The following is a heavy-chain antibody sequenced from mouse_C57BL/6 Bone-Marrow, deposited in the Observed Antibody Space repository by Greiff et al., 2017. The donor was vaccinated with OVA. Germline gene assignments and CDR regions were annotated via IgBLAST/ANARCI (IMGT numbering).Heavy chain of an antibody. V-gene: IGHV5-6*02. CDR1: GFTFSSYC. CDR2: ISIGGSYP. CDR3: ARHETMDY. J-gene: IGHJ4*01. Sequence: VKLVESGGDLVKPGGSLKLSCAASGFTFSSYCMSWVRQTPDKRLEWVATISIGGSYPYYPDSVKGRFTISRDNAKNTLYLQMSSLKSEDTAMYYCARHETMDYWGQGTSVTVSS.